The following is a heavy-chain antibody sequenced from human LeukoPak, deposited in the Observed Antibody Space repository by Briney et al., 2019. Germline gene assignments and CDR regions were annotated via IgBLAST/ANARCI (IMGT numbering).Heavy chain of an antibody. CDR3: ARVGYSSSLRWFDP. D-gene: IGHD6-13*01. Sequence: GGSLRLSCAASGFTFSSYSMNWVRQAPGKGLEWVPYISSSSSTIYYADSVKGRFTISRDNAKNSLYLQMNSLRDEDTAVYYCARVGYSSSLRWFDPWGQGTLVTVSS. J-gene: IGHJ5*02. CDR1: GFTFSSYS. V-gene: IGHV3-48*02. CDR2: ISSSSSTI.